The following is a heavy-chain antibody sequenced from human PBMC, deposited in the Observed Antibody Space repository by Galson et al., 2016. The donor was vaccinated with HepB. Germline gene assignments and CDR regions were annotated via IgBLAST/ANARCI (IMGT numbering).Heavy chain of an antibody. V-gene: IGHV5-51*01. Sequence: QSGAEVKKPGESLRISCRGSGYSFPHYWIGWVRQMPGKGPEWMGIIYPGNSDTRYSPSFQGQVTISVDKSTSTAYLQWSSLKASDAAMYYCARRGLRPNFYHGMDVWGQGTTVTVSS. CDR3: ARRGLRPNFYHGMDV. D-gene: IGHD3-10*01. CDR1: GYSFPHYW. CDR2: IYPGNSDT. J-gene: IGHJ6*02.